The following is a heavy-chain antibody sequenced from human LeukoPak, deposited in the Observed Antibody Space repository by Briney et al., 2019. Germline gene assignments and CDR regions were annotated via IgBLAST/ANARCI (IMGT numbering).Heavy chain of an antibody. CDR2: ISGSGRST. V-gene: IGHV3-23*01. D-gene: IGHD3-10*01. J-gene: IGHJ4*02. CDR1: GFTFIDYA. CDR3: AKSSGYYYGSGSFAYYFDY. Sequence: GGSLRLSCAGSGFTFIDYAMNWVRQAPGKGLEWVSGISGSGRSTYYADSVKGRFTISRDNSKNTLYLQMNSLRAEDTAVYYCAKSSGYYYGSGSFAYYFDYWGQGTLVTVSS.